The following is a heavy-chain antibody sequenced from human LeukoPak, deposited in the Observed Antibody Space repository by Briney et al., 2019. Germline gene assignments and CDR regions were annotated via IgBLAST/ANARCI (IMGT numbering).Heavy chain of an antibody. CDR1: GFTFTDYC. CDR3: ARDPPAAGSTEFDF. J-gene: IGHJ4*02. D-gene: IGHD6-13*01. Sequence: EASVKVSCKASGFTFTDYCIHWVRQAPGQGLEWMGSIHPKSGGTKYAQKFQGRVTVTRDTSISATYMELSRLTSDDTAVYYCARDPPAAGSTEFDFWGQGTLVTVSS. V-gene: IGHV1-2*02. CDR2: IHPKSGGT.